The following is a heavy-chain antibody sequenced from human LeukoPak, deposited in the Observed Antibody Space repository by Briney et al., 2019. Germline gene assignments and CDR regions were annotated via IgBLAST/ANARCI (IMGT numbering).Heavy chain of an antibody. V-gene: IGHV3-48*03. D-gene: IGHD2-8*01. CDR1: GFIFNNYA. CDR3: AREPMYGTFDM. CDR2: ITTDGGRT. Sequence: GGSLRLSCRASGFIFNNYAMNWVRQAPGKGLEWVASITTDGGRTYYAESVKGRCSISRDNAQNTLFLQLNRLRPEDKAVYYCAREPMYGTFDMRGQGTMVTVSS. J-gene: IGHJ3*02.